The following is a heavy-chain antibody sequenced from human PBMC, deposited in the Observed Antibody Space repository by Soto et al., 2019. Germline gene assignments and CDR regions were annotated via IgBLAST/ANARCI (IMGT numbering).Heavy chain of an antibody. Sequence: PSETLSLTCAVSGGSISSGGYSWSWIRQPPGKGLEWIGYIYHSGSTYYNPSLKSRVTISVDRSKNQFSLKLSSVTAADTAVYYCARCITMVRGVGPFDYWGQGTLVTVSS. D-gene: IGHD3-10*01. CDR2: IYHSGST. J-gene: IGHJ4*02. CDR1: GGSISSGGYS. V-gene: IGHV4-30-2*01. CDR3: ARCITMVRGVGPFDY.